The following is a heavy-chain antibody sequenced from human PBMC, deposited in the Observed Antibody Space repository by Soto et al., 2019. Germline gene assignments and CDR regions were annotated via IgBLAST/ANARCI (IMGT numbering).Heavy chain of an antibody. V-gene: IGHV1-18*01. Sequence: QVQLVQSGAEVKKPGASVKVSCKASGYTFTSYDISWVRQAPGQGLERMGWIITYNGNTNYAQRHQGRVTMTTDTSTSTAYMNLRSVRYDETAVYYCSRGMGQPLDYRGQGTLVTVSA. D-gene: IGHD3-16*01. CDR3: SRGMGQPLDY. CDR1: GYTFTSYD. J-gene: IGHJ4*02. CDR2: IITYNGNT.